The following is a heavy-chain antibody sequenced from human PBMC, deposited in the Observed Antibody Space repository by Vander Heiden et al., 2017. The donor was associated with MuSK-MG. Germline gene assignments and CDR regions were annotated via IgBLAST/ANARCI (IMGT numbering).Heavy chain of an antibody. V-gene: IGHV4-34*01. Sequence: QVQLQQWGAGLLKPSETLSLTFAVYGGSFSGYYWSWIRQPPGKGLEWIGEINHSGSTNYNPSLKSRVTISVDTSKNQFSLKLSSVTAADTAVYYCASRHGDAFDIWGQGTMVTVSS. CDR1: GGSFSGYY. CDR2: INHSGST. CDR3: ASRHGDAFDI. J-gene: IGHJ3*02.